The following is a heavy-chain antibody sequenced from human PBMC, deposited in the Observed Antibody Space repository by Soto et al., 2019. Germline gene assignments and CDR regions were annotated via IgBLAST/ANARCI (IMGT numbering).Heavy chain of an antibody. CDR2: ISGSGGST. D-gene: IGHD6-6*01. Sequence: GGSLRLSCAASGFTFSSYAMSWVRQAPGKGLEWVSAISGSGGSTYYADSVKGRFTISRDNSKNTLYLQMNSLRAEDTAVYYCAKVGSSSSLLPGSHYFDYWGQGTLVTVSS. V-gene: IGHV3-23*01. J-gene: IGHJ4*02. CDR3: AKVGSSSSLLPGSHYFDY. CDR1: GFTFSSYA.